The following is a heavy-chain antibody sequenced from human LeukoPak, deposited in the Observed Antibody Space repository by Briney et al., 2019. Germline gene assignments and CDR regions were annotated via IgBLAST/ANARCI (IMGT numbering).Heavy chain of an antibody. CDR3: ARVREYSSSSWVDYYFDY. D-gene: IGHD6-6*01. CDR1: GFPFDDYG. CDR2: INWNGGST. V-gene: IGHV3-20*04. J-gene: IGHJ4*02. Sequence: GGSLRLSCAASGFPFDDYGMTWVRQAPGKGLEWVSGINWNGGSTGYADSVRGRFTISRDNAKNSLYLQMNSLRAEDTALYYCARVREYSSSSWVDYYFDYWGQGTLVTVSS.